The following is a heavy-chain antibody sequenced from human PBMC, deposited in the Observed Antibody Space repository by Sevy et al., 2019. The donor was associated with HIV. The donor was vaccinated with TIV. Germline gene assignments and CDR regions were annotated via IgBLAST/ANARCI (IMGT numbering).Heavy chain of an antibody. V-gene: IGHV3-21*01. CDR1: GFTFSSYS. D-gene: IGHD6-13*01. Sequence: GGSLILSCAASGFTFSSYSMNWVRQAPGKGLEWVSSISSSGSYIYYADSVKGRFTISRDNAKNSLYLQMNSLRAEDTAVYYCARDPRTAAAGTRYFDYWGQGTLVTVSS. CDR2: ISSSGSYI. CDR3: ARDPRTAAAGTRYFDY. J-gene: IGHJ4*02.